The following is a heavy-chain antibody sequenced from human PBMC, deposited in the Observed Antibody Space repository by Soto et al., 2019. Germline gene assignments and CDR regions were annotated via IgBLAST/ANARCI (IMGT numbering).Heavy chain of an antibody. J-gene: IGHJ6*02. Sequence: GESLKISCKGSEYSFTNYWIGWVRQMPGKGLEWMAIIYPGDSDTRYSPSFQGQVTISADKSISTAYVQWSSLKASDTAMYYCARLRGVDYSSYYGGMDVWGQGTTVTVSS. CDR3: ARLRGVDYSSYYGGMDV. V-gene: IGHV5-51*01. D-gene: IGHD5-18*01. CDR2: IYPGDSDT. CDR1: EYSFTNYW.